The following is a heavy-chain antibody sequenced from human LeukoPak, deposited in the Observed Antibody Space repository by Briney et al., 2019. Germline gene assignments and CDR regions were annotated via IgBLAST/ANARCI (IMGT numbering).Heavy chain of an antibody. CDR3: AELGITMIGGV. J-gene: IGHJ6*04. V-gene: IGHV3-7*01. CDR1: GLTFSSYW. D-gene: IGHD3-10*02. CDR2: INQDGSEK. Sequence: GGSLRLSCAVSGLTFSSYWMNWVRQAPGKGLEWVANINQDGSEKYYVDSVKGRFTISRDNAKNSLYLQMNSLRAEDTAVYYCAELGITMIGGVWGKGTTVTISS.